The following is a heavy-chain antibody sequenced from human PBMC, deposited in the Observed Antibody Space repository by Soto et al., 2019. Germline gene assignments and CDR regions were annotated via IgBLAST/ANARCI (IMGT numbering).Heavy chain of an antibody. V-gene: IGHV1-18*01. CDR1: GYTFTSYG. CDR3: ARGLLRYFDWFVCPFDY. J-gene: IGHJ4*02. D-gene: IGHD3-9*01. Sequence: ASVKVSCKASGYTFTSYGISWVRQAPGQGLEWMGWISAYNGNTNYAQKLQGRVTMTTDTSTSTAYMELRSLRSDDTAVYYCARGLLRYFDWFVCPFDYWGQGTLVTVSS. CDR2: ISAYNGNT.